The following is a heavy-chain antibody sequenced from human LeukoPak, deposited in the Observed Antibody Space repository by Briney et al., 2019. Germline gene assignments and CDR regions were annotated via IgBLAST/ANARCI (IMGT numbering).Heavy chain of an antibody. CDR1: GGSISTYY. CDR2: IYYTGST. V-gene: IGHV4-59*01. D-gene: IGHD4-17*01. Sequence: SETLSLTCAVYGGSISTYYWSWIRQPPGKGLEWMGYIYYTGSTNYSPSLKSRVTISVDTSKNQFSLKLSSVTAADTAVYYCARDGAYGGSGDYHFDYWGQGTLVTVSS. J-gene: IGHJ4*02. CDR3: ARDGAYGGSGDYHFDY.